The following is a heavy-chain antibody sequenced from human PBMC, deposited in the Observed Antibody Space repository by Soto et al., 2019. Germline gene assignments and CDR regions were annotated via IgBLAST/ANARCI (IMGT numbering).Heavy chain of an antibody. D-gene: IGHD5-12*01. CDR2: IYHSGST. CDR1: GGSISSGGYS. CDR3: ARRGYSGYLDAFDI. V-gene: IGHV4-30-2*01. Sequence: SETLSLTCAVSGGSISSGGYSWSWIRQPPGKGLEWIGYIYHSGSTYYNPSLKSRVTISVDRSKNQFSLKLSSVTAADTAVYFCARRGYSGYLDAFDIWGQGTMVTVSS. J-gene: IGHJ3*02.